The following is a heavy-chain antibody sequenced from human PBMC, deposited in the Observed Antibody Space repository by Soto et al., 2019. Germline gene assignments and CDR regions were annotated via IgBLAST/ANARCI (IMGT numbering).Heavy chain of an antibody. Sequence: QITLKESGPTLVKPTQTLTLTCTFSGFSLSTGGVGVGWIRQPPGKALEWLALTYWNDDNRYSPSLKSRLTFTKDTSKNQVVLTMTNMDPVDTATYYCAHRGYGDYPRDNWFDPWGQGTLVIVSS. V-gene: IGHV2-5*01. CDR2: TYWNDDN. D-gene: IGHD4-17*01. CDR3: AHRGYGDYPRDNWFDP. CDR1: GFSLSTGGVG. J-gene: IGHJ5*02.